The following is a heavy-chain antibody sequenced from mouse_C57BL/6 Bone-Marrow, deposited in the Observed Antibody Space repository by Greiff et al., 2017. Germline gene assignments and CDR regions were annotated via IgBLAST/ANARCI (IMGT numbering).Heavy chain of an antibody. J-gene: IGHJ2*01. Sequence: QVQLQQPGAELVRPGSSVKLSCKASGYTFTSYWMHWVKQRPLQGLEWIGNIDPSNSETHYNQKFKDKATLTVDNSSSTASMPTSSLTSEDSEVYFCDSEIRYSVYYFDYWGQGTTLTVSS. CDR2: IDPSNSET. D-gene: IGHD1-1*01. CDR1: GYTFTSYW. V-gene: IGHV1-52*01. CDR3: DSEIRYSVYYFDY.